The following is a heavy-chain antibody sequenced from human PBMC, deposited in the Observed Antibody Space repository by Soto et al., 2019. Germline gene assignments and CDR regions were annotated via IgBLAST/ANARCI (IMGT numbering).Heavy chain of an antibody. CDR3: AKARSGWYHDY. V-gene: IGHV3-30*18. Sequence: QVQLVESGGGVVQPGRSLRLSCAASGFTFSSYGMHWVRLAPGKGLEWVAVISYDGSNKYYADSVKGRFTISRDNSKNTLDLQMNSLRAEDTAVYYCAKARSGWYHDYWGQGTLVTVSS. CDR2: ISYDGSNK. CDR1: GFTFSSYG. D-gene: IGHD6-19*01. J-gene: IGHJ4*02.